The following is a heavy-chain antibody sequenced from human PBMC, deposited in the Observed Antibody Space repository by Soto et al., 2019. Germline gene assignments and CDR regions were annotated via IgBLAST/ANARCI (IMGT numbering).Heavy chain of an antibody. D-gene: IGHD2-15*01. CDR1: GGSISSYY. CDR2: IYYSGST. V-gene: IGHV4-59*01. J-gene: IGHJ6*02. CDR3: ARVRYCSGGSCHLPPPNYYYYRLDV. Sequence: PSETLSLTCTVSGGSISSYYWSWIRQPPGKGLEWIGYIYYSGSTNYNPSLKSRVTISVDTSKNQFSLKLSSVTAADTAVYYCARVRYCSGGSCHLPPPNYYYYRLDVWGQGTTVTVSS.